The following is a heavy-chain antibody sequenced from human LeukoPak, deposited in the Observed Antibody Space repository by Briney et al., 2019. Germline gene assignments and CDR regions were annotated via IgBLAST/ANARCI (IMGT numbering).Heavy chain of an antibody. CDR2: INPNSGGT. J-gene: IGHJ6*03. D-gene: IGHD3-3*01. Sequence: ASVKVSCKASGYTFTGYYMHWVRQAPGQGLEWMGWINPNSGGTNYAQKFQGRVTTTRDTSISTAYMELSRLRSDDTAVYYCASRSRYDFWSGYGVYYMDVWGKGTTVTVSS. CDR1: GYTFTGYY. V-gene: IGHV1-2*02. CDR3: ASRSRYDFWSGYGVYYMDV.